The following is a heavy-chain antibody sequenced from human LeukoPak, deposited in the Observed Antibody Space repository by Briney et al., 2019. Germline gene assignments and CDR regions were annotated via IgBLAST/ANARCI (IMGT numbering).Heavy chain of an antibody. J-gene: IGHJ4*02. CDR2: ISAYNGNT. V-gene: IGHV1-18*01. CDR1: GYTFTSYG. CDR3: ARAGPLEWLSGFDY. D-gene: IGHD3-3*01. Sequence: ASVKVSCKASGYTFTSYGISWVRQAPGQGLEWMGWISAYNGNTNYAQKLQGRVTMTTDTSTSTAHMELRSLRSDDTAVYYCARAGPLEWLSGFDYWGQGTLVTVSS.